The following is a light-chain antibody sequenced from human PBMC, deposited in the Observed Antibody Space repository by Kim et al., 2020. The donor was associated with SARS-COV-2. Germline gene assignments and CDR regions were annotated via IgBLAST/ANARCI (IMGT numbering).Light chain of an antibody. CDR1: RLGNKY. CDR3: QAWDTTTVV. J-gene: IGLJ2*01. Sequence: VPPGKTATIPCSGDRLGNKYACWYQQKPGQSPVLVLYQDTKRPSGIPERFSGSNSGNTATLTISGTQAMDEADYYCQAWDTTTVVFGGGTQLTVL. V-gene: IGLV3-1*01. CDR2: QDT.